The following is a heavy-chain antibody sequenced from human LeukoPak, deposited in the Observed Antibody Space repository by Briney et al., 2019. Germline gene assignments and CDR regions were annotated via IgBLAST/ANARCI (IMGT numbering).Heavy chain of an antibody. CDR1: VYTFTNYF. Sequence: GASVKVSCKPSVYTFTNYFIHWVRQAPGQGLEWMGIINPSAGSTSYAQKFQGRVTMTRDTSTSTVYMELSSLSSEDTAVYYCATTDRGYYSQFYWGQGTLVTVSS. CDR2: INPSAGST. CDR3: ATTDRGYYSQFY. V-gene: IGHV1-46*01. J-gene: IGHJ4*02. D-gene: IGHD3-22*01.